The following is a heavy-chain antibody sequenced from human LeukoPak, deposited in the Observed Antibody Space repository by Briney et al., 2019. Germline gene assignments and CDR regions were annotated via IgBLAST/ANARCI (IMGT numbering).Heavy chain of an antibody. D-gene: IGHD6-19*01. CDR2: INPNSGGT. CDR1: GYTFTGYY. J-gene: IGHJ4*02. V-gene: IGHV1-2*02. Sequence: ASVKVSCKASGYTFTGYYMHWVRQAPGQGLEWMGWINPNSGGTNYAQKFQGRVTMTRDTSISTAYMELSRLRSDDTAVYYCARALSLPQDSSGWYAFDYWGQGTLVTASS. CDR3: ARALSLPQDSSGWYAFDY.